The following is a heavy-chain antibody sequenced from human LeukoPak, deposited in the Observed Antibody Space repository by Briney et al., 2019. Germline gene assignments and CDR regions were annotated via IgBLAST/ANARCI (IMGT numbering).Heavy chain of an antibody. CDR2: ISGSGGST. Sequence: PGGSLRLSCAASGFTFSSYAMSWVRQAPGKGLGWVSAISGSGGSTYYADSVKCRFTISRDNSKNTLYLQMNSLRAEDTAVYYCAKAPYYYYYMDVWGKGTTVTVSS. J-gene: IGHJ6*03. CDR3: AKAPYYYYYMDV. V-gene: IGHV3-23*01. CDR1: GFTFSSYA.